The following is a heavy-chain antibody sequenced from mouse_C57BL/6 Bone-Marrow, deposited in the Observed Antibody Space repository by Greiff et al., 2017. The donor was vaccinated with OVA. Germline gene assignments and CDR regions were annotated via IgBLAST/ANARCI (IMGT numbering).Heavy chain of an antibody. CDR1: GYTFTSYW. D-gene: IGHD1-1*01. J-gene: IGHJ2*01. V-gene: IGHV1-55*01. Sequence: QVQLQQPGAELVKPGASVKMSCKASGYTFTSYWITWVKQRPGQGLEWIGDIYPGSGSTNYNEKFKSKATLTVDTSSSTAYMQLSSLTSEDSAVYYCARRGTTTVVLDYWGQGTTLTVSS. CDR2: IYPGSGST. CDR3: ARRGTTTVVLDY.